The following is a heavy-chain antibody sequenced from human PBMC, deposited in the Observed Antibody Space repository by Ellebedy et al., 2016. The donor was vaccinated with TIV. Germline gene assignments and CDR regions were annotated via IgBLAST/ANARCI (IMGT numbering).Heavy chain of an antibody. CDR2: INHSGST. CDR1: GGSFSGYY. J-gene: IGHJ3*02. D-gene: IGHD3-3*01. V-gene: IGHV4-34*01. Sequence: SETLSLXCAVYGGSFSGYYWSWIRQPPGKGLEWIGEINHSGSTNYNPSLKSRVTISVDTPKNQFSLKLSFVTAADTAVYYCARDAIFGVVIWSYAFDIWGQGTMVTVSS. CDR3: ARDAIFGVVIWSYAFDI.